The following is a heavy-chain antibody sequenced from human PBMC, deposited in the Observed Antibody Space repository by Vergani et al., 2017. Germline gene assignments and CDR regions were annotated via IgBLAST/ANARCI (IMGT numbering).Heavy chain of an antibody. V-gene: IGHV3-23*01. J-gene: IGHJ6*02. Sequence: EVQLLESGGGLVQPGGSLRLSCAASGFTFSSYAMSWVRQAPGKGLEWVSAISGSGGSTYYADSVKGRFTISRDNSKNTLYLQMNSLRAEDTAVYYCARDRVDEYYYYYYGMDVWGQGTTVTVSS. D-gene: IGHD5-12*01. CDR2: ISGSGGST. CDR1: GFTFSSYA. CDR3: ARDRVDEYYYYYYGMDV.